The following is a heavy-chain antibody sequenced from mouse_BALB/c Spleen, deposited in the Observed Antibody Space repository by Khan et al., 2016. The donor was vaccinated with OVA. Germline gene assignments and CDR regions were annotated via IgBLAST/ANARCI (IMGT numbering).Heavy chain of an antibody. V-gene: IGHV1-80*01. J-gene: IGHJ3*01. CDR3: ARSGYDYFAY. CDR2: IYPGDGNT. CDR1: GYAFSNYW. D-gene: IGHD2-14*01. Sequence: QVRLQQSGAELVRPGASLKLSCKASGYAFSNYWMNWVRQGPGLGLEWITQIYPGDGNTNYNGNVKDKVTLTGDNSCNTAYMQLSSLRSEDSAVYFCARSGYDYFAYWGQGTLVTVSA.